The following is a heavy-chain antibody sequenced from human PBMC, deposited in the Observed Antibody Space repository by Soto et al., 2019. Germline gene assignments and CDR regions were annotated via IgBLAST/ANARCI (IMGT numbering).Heavy chain of an antibody. D-gene: IGHD3-9*01. CDR3: TTGIYYDILTGYHHVAY. CDR2: IKSKTDGGTA. V-gene: IGHV3-15*01. Sequence: PGGSLRLSCVASGSNLSHPWMTWVRQAAGKGLEWVGRIKSKTDGGTADYAAPVKGRATISRDDSKNTVYLQMNSLKTEDTAVYYCTTGIYYDILTGYHHVAYWGQGALVTVSS. CDR1: GSNLSHPW. J-gene: IGHJ4*02.